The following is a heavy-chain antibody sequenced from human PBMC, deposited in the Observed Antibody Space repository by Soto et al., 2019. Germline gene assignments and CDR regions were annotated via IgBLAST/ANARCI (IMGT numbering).Heavy chain of an antibody. V-gene: IGHV3-74*01. CDR2: IKSDGSST. J-gene: IGHJ4*02. Sequence: GGSLRLSCAASGFSFSNYWIHWVRQAPGKGLVWVSGIKSDGSSTNYADSVKGRFTISRDNAKNTLYLQMNSLRAEDTAVYYCATSSYDSRYLFDYWGQGTLVTVSS. D-gene: IGHD3-22*01. CDR3: ATSSYDSRYLFDY. CDR1: GFSFSNYW.